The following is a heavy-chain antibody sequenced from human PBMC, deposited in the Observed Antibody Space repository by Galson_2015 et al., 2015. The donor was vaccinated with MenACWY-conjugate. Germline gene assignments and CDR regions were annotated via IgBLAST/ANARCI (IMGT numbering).Heavy chain of an antibody. CDR2: IYPDDSDT. Sequence: SGAEVNKPGESLKISCKGSGCSFSSHFIGWVRQVPGKGLEWMGIIYPDDSDTRYSPSFHGQVTISADKSISAAYLQWSSLKASDTAMYYCARRTTVRRGVTEPAFDIWGQGTMVTVSS. V-gene: IGHV5-51*01. CDR1: GCSFSSHF. J-gene: IGHJ3*02. D-gene: IGHD3-10*01. CDR3: ARRTTVRRGVTEPAFDI.